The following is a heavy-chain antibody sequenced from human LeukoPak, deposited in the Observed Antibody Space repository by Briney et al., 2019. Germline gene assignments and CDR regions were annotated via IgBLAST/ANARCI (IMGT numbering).Heavy chain of an antibody. CDR1: GGSISSGSYH. J-gene: IGHJ4*02. CDR3: ARDRNYDILTGYDY. CDR2: IYPSGST. D-gene: IGHD3-9*01. Sequence: SETLSLTCTVSGGSISSGSYHWSWIRQPAGKALEWIGRIYPSGSTNYDPSLKSRVTISIDTSKNQFSLKLSSVTAADTAVYYCARDRNYDILTGYDYWGQGTLVTVSS. V-gene: IGHV4-61*02.